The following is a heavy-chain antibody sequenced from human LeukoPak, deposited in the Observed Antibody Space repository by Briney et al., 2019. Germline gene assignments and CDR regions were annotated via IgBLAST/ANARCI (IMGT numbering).Heavy chain of an antibody. Sequence: PSETLSLTCTVSRGSITSTDHYWAWIRQPPGKALEWIGSIYHTGKTFYSPSLKSRLSMSIDTSKSQFSLSLRSATAADTAVYYCARLPVGATIGYYGMDVWGQGTTVTVSS. CDR2: IYHTGKT. V-gene: IGHV4-39*07. CDR1: RGSITSTDHY. D-gene: IGHD1-26*01. J-gene: IGHJ6*02. CDR3: ARLPVGATIGYYGMDV.